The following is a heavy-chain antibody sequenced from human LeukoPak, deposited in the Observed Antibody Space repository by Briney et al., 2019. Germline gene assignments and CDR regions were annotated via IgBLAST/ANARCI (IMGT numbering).Heavy chain of an antibody. CDR3: ARMIVPMSYYYMDV. D-gene: IGHD2-8*01. J-gene: IGHJ6*03. CDR2: INPNSGGT. V-gene: IGHV1-2*02. CDR1: GYTFTGYY. Sequence: ASVKVSCKASGYTFTGYYMHWVRQAPGQGLEWMGWINPNSGGTNYAQKFQGRVTITRNTSISTAYMELSSLRSEDTAVYYCARMIVPMSYYYMDVWGKGTTVTVSS.